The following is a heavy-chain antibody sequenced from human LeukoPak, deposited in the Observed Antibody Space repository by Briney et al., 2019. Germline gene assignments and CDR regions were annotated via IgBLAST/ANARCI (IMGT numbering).Heavy chain of an antibody. J-gene: IGHJ4*02. CDR1: GFTFSSYS. D-gene: IGHD4-17*01. CDR3: ATYYGDYARFLVY. V-gene: IGHV3-21*01. Sequence: GGSLRLSCAASGFTFSSYSMNWVRQAPGKGLEWVSSISSSSSYIYYADSVKGRFTISRDNAKNSLYLQMNSLRAEDTAVYYCATYYGDYARFLVYWGQGTLVTVSS. CDR2: ISSSSSYI.